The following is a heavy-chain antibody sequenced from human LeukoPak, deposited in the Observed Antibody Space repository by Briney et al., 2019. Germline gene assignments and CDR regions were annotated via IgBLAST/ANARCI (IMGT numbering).Heavy chain of an antibody. D-gene: IGHD3-10*01. J-gene: IGHJ4*02. Sequence: QTGGSLRLSCAASGFTFSSYGMHWVRQAPGKGLEWVAFIRYDGSNKYYADSVKGRFTISRDNSKNTLYLQMNSLRAEDTAVYYCARGRKYCGSGSYIDYWGRGTLVSVPS. CDR3: ARGRKYCGSGSYIDY. CDR1: GFTFSSYG. CDR2: IRYDGSNK. V-gene: IGHV3-30*02.